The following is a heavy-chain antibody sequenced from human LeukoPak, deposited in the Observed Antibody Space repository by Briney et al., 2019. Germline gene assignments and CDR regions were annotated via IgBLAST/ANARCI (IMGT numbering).Heavy chain of an antibody. CDR1: GDSVTSTA. Sequence: SQTLSLTCAISGDSVTSTAWNWIRQSPSRGLEWLGRTYYRSKWYNDYAVSVKSRITINPDTSKNQFSLQLNSVTPEDTAVYYCARGGRGYCTSSSCYFDYWGQGTLVTVSS. J-gene: IGHJ4*02. CDR2: TYYRSKWYN. V-gene: IGHV6-1*01. CDR3: ARGGRGYCTSSSCYFDY. D-gene: IGHD2-2*01.